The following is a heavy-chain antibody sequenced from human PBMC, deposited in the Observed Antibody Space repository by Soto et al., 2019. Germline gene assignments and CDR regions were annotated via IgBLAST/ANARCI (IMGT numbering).Heavy chain of an antibody. V-gene: IGHV1-69*01. CDR2: IIPIFGTA. J-gene: IGHJ6*02. CDR1: GGTFSSYA. CDR3: ATRIVVVLYYYYYGMDV. Sequence: QVQLVQSGAEVKKPGSSVKVSCKASGGTFSSYAISWVRQAPGQGLEWMGGIIPIFGTANYAQKFQGRVTITADESTSTAYMELSSLRSEDTAVYYCATRIVVVLYYYYYGMDVWGQGTTVTVSS. D-gene: IGHD2-2*01.